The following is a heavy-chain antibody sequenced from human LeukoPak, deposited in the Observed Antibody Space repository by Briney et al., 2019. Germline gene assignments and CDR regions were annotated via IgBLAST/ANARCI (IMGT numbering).Heavy chain of an antibody. CDR2: INSDGSST. Sequence: GGSLRLSCAASGFTFSSYWMHWVRQAPGKGLVWVSRINSDGSSTSYADSVRGRFTISRDNAKNTLNLQMNSLRAEDTAVYYCARDLGQYYDTSDNWFDPWGQGTLVTVSS. D-gene: IGHD3-22*01. CDR1: GFTFSSYW. V-gene: IGHV3-74*01. CDR3: ARDLGQYYDTSDNWFDP. J-gene: IGHJ5*02.